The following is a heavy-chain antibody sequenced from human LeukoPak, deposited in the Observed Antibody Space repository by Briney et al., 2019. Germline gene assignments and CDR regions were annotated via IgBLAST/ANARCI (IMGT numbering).Heavy chain of an antibody. V-gene: IGHV4-4*09. CDR2: IYSSGST. J-gene: IGHJ4*02. Sequence: SETLSLTCTVSGGSMSNYHWSWIRQPPGKGLQWIGYIYSSGSTTCNPALKSRLTISVDTSKNLLSLKLSSVTAADTAVYYCARRAIPENYFDYWGQGTLVTVSS. CDR3: ARRAIPENYFDY. CDR1: GGSMSNYH. D-gene: IGHD2-21*01.